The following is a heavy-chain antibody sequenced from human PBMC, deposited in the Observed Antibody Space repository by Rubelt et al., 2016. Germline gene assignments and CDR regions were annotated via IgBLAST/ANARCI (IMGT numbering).Heavy chain of an antibody. V-gene: IGHV3-21*01. CDR2: ISSSSSYI. Sequence: GLEWVSSISSSSSYIYYADSVKGRFTISRDNAKNSLYLQMNSLRAEDTAVYYCARDRFREYYYDSSGLDYWGQGTLVTVSS. CDR3: ARDRFREYYYDSSGLDY. D-gene: IGHD3-22*01. J-gene: IGHJ4*02.